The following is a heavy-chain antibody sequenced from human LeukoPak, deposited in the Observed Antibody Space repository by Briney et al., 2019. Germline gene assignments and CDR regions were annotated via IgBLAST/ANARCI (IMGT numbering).Heavy chain of an antibody. Sequence: GGSLRLSCAASGFTLSSDWMNWVRQAPGKGLEWVANINEDGNEKNYVDSVKGRFTISRDDTKNSLHLQMNSLRAEDTAVYYCARKILGSRSAWGQGTLVTVSS. CDR2: INEDGNEK. CDR3: ARKILGSRSA. J-gene: IGHJ5*02. D-gene: IGHD3-10*01. V-gene: IGHV3-7*05. CDR1: GFTLSSDW.